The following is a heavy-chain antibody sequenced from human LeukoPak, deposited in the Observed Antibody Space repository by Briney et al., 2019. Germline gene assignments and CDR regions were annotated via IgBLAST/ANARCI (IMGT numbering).Heavy chain of an antibody. CDR3: AREGRGWAFDI. D-gene: IGHD2-15*01. J-gene: IGHJ3*02. CDR1: GYTFSDYF. Sequence: ASVKVSCKASGYTFSDYFMHWVRQAPGQGLEWVGWINPKSGGANSAQKFQGRVTMNRDTSISTAYMELSRLRSDDTAVYYCAREGRGWAFDIWGQGTMVTVSS. V-gene: IGHV1-2*02. CDR2: INPKSGGA.